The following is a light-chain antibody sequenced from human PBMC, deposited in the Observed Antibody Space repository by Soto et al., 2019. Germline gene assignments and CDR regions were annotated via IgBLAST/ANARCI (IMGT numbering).Light chain of an antibody. CDR3: QQYGSSPLT. Sequence: EIVLTQSPGTLSLSPGERATLSCRASQSVSSSYLAWYQQKPGQAPRLLIYGASSRATGIPDRFSGSGSGTDYTLTISRLEPEALAVYYCQQYGSSPLTFGQGTKLEIK. J-gene: IGKJ2*01. CDR1: QSVSSSY. V-gene: IGKV3-20*01. CDR2: GAS.